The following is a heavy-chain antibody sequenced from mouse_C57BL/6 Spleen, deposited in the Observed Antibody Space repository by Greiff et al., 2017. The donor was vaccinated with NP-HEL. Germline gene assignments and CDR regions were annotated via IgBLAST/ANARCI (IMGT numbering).Heavy chain of an antibody. V-gene: IGHV1-72*01. CDR1: GYTFTSYW. CDR2: IDPNSGGT. Sequence: VQLQQSGAELVKPGASVKLSCKASGYTFTSYWMHWVKQRPGRGLEWIGRIDPNSGGTKYNEKFKSKATLTVDKPSSTAYMPLSSLTSEDSAVYYCARPPYYYGSSHFDYWGQGTTLTVSS. CDR3: ARPPYYYGSSHFDY. D-gene: IGHD1-1*01. J-gene: IGHJ2*01.